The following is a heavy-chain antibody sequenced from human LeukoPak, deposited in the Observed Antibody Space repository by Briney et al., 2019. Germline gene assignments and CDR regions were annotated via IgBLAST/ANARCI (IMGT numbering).Heavy chain of an antibody. CDR2: IRSKAYGGTT. V-gene: IGHV3-49*03. CDR3: TRDQGQWRDAFDI. D-gene: IGHD6-19*01. CDR1: GFTFGDYA. J-gene: IGHJ3*02. Sequence: PGGSLRLSCTASGFTFGDYAMSWFRQAPGKGLEWVGFIRSKAYGGTTEYAASVKGRFTTSRDDSKSIAYLQMNSLKTEDTAVYYCTRDQGQWRDAFDIWGQGTMVTVSS.